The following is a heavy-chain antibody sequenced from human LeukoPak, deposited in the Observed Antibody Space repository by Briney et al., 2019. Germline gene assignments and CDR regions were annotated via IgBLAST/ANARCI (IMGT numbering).Heavy chain of an antibody. CDR3: ARDLSNYFLHYIDF. Sequence: GGSLRLSCVTSGFPFSDYNMNWVRQAPGRGLEWVSSITSTSRDKSYADSVRGRFTISRDNAKNSLFLQMDTLGAEDTAVYYCARDLSNYFLHYIDFWGQGTLVTASS. J-gene: IGHJ4*02. V-gene: IGHV3-21*01. CDR2: ITSTSRDK. CDR1: GFPFSDYN. D-gene: IGHD4-11*01.